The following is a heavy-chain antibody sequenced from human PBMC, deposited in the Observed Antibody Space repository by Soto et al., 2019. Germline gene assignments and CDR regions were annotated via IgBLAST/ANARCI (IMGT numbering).Heavy chain of an antibody. CDR2: IIPIFGTA. Sequence: GASVKVSRKASGGTFSSYAISWVRQAPGQGLEWMGGIIPIFGTANYAQKFQGRVTITADKSTSTAYMELSSLRSEDTAVYYCARAIVVVPAAMRRRYYYGMDVWGQGTTVTVSS. CDR3: ARAIVVVPAAMRRRYYYGMDV. J-gene: IGHJ6*02. D-gene: IGHD2-2*01. CDR1: GGTFSSYA. V-gene: IGHV1-69*06.